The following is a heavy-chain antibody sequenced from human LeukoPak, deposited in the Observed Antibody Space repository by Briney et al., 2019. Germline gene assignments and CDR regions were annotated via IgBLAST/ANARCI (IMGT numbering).Heavy chain of an antibody. Sequence: SVKVSCKASGGTFSSYAISWVRQAPGQGLEWMGGIIPIFGTANYAQKFQGRVTITADESTSTAYMELSSLRSEDTAVYYCASPTLGYSYGSDFDYWGQGTLVTVSS. J-gene: IGHJ4*02. D-gene: IGHD5-18*01. CDR3: ASPTLGYSYGSDFDY. V-gene: IGHV1-69*13. CDR1: GGTFSSYA. CDR2: IIPIFGTA.